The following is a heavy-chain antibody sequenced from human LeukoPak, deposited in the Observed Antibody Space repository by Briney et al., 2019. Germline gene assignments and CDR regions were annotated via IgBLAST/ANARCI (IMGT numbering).Heavy chain of an antibody. CDR3: ASRHSYSSSWSAFDI. V-gene: IGHV3-53*01. CDR2: IYTGDST. Sequence: GGSLRLSCAASGFTVSNNYMTWVRQAPGKGLDCVSVIYTGDSTYYADSVKGRVTISRDNSKNTLYLQMNSLRAEDTAVYYCASRHSYSSSWSAFDIWGQGTMVTVSS. D-gene: IGHD6-13*01. CDR1: GFTVSNNY. J-gene: IGHJ3*02.